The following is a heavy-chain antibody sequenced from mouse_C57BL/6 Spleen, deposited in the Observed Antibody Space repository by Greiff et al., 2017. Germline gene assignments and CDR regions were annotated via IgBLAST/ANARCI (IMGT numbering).Heavy chain of an antibody. CDR2: IYPGNSDT. V-gene: IGHV1-5*01. CDR1: GYTFTSYW. CDR3: TRSATVVADAMDY. D-gene: IGHD1-1*01. Sequence: EVQLQQSGTVLARPGASVKMSCKTSGYTFTSYWMHWVKQRPGQGLEWIGAIYPGNSDTSYNQKFKGKAKLTAVTSASTAYMELSSLTNEDSAVYYCTRSATVVADAMDYWGQGTSVTVSS. J-gene: IGHJ4*01.